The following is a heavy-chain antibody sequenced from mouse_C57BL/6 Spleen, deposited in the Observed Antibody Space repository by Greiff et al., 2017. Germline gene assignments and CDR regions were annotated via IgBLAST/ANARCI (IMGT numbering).Heavy chain of an antibody. CDR1: GYTFTDYE. CDR3: TRSYGNYGGYFDY. D-gene: IGHD2-1*01. CDR2: IDPETGGT. Sequence: VKVVESGAELVRPGASVTLSCKASGYTFTDYEMHWVKQTPVHGLEWIGAIDPETGGTAYNQKFKGKAILTADKSSSTAYMELRSLTSEDSAVYYCTRSYGNYGGYFDYWGQGTTLTVSS. V-gene: IGHV1-15*01. J-gene: IGHJ2*01.